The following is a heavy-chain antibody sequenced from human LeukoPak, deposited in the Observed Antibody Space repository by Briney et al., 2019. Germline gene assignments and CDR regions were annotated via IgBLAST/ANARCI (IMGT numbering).Heavy chain of an antibody. CDR3: ARSALGGVVTIYDY. V-gene: IGHV4-61*05. CDR2: IYYSGST. Sequence: PSETLSLTCTVSGGSISSSSYYWGWIRQPPGKGLEWIGYIYYSGSTNYNPSLKSRVTISVDTSKNQFSLKLSSVTAADTAVYYCARSALGGVVTIYDYWGQGTLVTVSS. J-gene: IGHJ4*02. CDR1: GGSISSSSYY. D-gene: IGHD4-23*01.